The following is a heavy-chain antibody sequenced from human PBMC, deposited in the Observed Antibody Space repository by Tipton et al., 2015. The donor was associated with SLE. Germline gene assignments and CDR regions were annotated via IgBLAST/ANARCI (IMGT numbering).Heavy chain of an antibody. V-gene: IGHV4-61*02. CDR3: ARDPLAVGDGESLDL. D-gene: IGHD1-26*01. J-gene: IGHJ2*01. CDR1: GGSISSDRYF. CDR2: ICASGAT. Sequence: TLSLTRTVSGGSISSDRYFWSWIRQPAGKGLEWIGRICASGATNYNPSFKSRLTISIDTSKNYFSLNLSSVTAADTAVYFCARDPLAVGDGESLDLWGRGTLVTVSS.